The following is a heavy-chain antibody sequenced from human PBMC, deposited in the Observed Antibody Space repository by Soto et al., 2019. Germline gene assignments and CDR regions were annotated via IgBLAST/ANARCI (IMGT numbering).Heavy chain of an antibody. CDR3: AKDRELWLGELFGTYFDY. CDR2: ISWNSGSI. Sequence: EVQLVESGGGLVQPGRSLRLSCAASGFTFDDYAMHWVRQAPGKGLEWVSGISWNSGSIGYADSVKGRFTISRDNAKNYLYLQMNSLRAEDTALYYCAKDRELWLGELFGTYFDYWGQGTLVTVSS. J-gene: IGHJ4*02. D-gene: IGHD3-10*01. V-gene: IGHV3-9*01. CDR1: GFTFDDYA.